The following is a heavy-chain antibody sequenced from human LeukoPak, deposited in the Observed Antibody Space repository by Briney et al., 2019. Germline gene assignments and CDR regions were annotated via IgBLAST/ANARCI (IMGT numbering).Heavy chain of an antibody. J-gene: IGHJ4*02. CDR2: INHSGST. CDR3: ARGPRYFDWLLQRLDY. D-gene: IGHD3-9*01. V-gene: IGHV4-34*01. Sequence: SETLSLTCTVSGGSIRSYSWSWIRQPPGKGLEWIGEINHSGSTNYNPSLKSRVTISVDTSKNQFSLKLSSVTAADTAVYYCARGPRYFDWLLQRLDYWGQGTLVTVSS. CDR1: GGSIRSYS.